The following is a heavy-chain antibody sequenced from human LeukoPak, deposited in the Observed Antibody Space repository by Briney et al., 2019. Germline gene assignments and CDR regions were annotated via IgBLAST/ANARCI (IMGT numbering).Heavy chain of an antibody. D-gene: IGHD3-10*01. CDR2: IYYSGST. CDR1: GASLSPNY. Sequence: SETLSLTCTVSGASLSPNYWSWIRQHPGPALEWIGYIYYSGSTDYNPSLKSRVTISVDTSKNQVSLKLNSVTAADTAVYYCARGHYGSGTGTYPDWGQGTLVTVSS. J-gene: IGHJ4*02. V-gene: IGHV4-59*01. CDR3: ARGHYGSGTGTYPD.